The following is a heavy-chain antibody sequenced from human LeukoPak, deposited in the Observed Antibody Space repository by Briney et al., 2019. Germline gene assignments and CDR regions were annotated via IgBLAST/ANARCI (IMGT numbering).Heavy chain of an antibody. Sequence: GGSLRLPCAASGFTFSSYAMSWVRQAPGKGLEWVSAISGSGGSTYYADSVKGRFTISRDNSKNTLYLQMNSLRAEDTAVYYCAKDTALLWFGELSWAFDYWGQGTLVTVSS. CDR2: ISGSGGST. CDR1: GFTFSSYA. CDR3: AKDTALLWFGELSWAFDY. V-gene: IGHV3-23*01. D-gene: IGHD3-10*01. J-gene: IGHJ4*02.